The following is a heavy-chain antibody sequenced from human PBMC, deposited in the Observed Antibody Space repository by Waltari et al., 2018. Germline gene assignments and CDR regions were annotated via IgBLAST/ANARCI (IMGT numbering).Heavy chain of an antibody. V-gene: IGHV4-59*01. Sequence: QVQLQESGPGLVKPSETLSLTCTVSGGSISSYYWSWIRQPPGKGLEWIGYIYYSGSTNYNPSLKSRVTISVDTSKNQFSLKLSSVTAADTAVYYCAREAAAGHFDYWGQGTLVTVSS. D-gene: IGHD6-13*01. J-gene: IGHJ4*02. CDR1: GGSISSYY. CDR2: IYYSGST. CDR3: AREAAAGHFDY.